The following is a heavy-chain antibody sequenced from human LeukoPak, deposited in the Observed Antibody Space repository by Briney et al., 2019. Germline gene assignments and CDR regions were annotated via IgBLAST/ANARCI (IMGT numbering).Heavy chain of an antibody. D-gene: IGHD4-17*01. CDR1: GGSIRGYY. V-gene: IGHV4-59*01. Sequence: PSETLSLTCTVSGGSIRGYYLTCIRQPPGKGLEWIGFIYYSWNTNYNPSLKSRVTISVDTSKNQFSLKLTSVTAADRAVYYCAREKESIDYGDSRISWYFDLWGRGILVTVSS. J-gene: IGHJ2*01. CDR2: IYYSWNT. CDR3: AREKESIDYGDSRISWYFDL.